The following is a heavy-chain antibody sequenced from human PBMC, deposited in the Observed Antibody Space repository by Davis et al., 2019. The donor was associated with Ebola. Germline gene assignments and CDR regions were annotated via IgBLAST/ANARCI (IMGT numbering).Heavy chain of an antibody. Sequence: SETLSLTCTVSGGSITSGGKYWNWIRQHPGKGLEWIGYIYYSGSTNYNPSLKSRVTISVDTSKNQFSLKLSSVTAADTAVYYCARGDYGDCFDYWGQGTLVTVSS. D-gene: IGHD4-17*01. J-gene: IGHJ4*02. CDR1: GGSITSGGKY. V-gene: IGHV4-61*08. CDR2: IYYSGST. CDR3: ARGDYGDCFDY.